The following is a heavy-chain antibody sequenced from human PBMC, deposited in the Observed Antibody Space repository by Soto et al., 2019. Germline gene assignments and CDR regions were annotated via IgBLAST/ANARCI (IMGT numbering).Heavy chain of an antibody. CDR2: ISAYNGNT. Sequence: ASVKVSCKASGYTFTSYGISWVRQAPGQGLEWMGWISAYNGNTNYAQKLQGRVTMTTDTSTSTAYMELRSLRSDDTAVYYCARVYRGYCSGGSCYPYGMDVWGQGTTVTVS. V-gene: IGHV1-18*04. J-gene: IGHJ6*02. CDR1: GYTFTSYG. CDR3: ARVYRGYCSGGSCYPYGMDV. D-gene: IGHD2-15*01.